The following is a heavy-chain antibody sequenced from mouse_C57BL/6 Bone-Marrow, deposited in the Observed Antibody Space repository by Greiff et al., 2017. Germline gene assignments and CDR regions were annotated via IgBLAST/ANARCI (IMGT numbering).Heavy chain of an antibody. CDR2: FHPYNDDT. CDR3: ARGGNYGGYCFDY. CDR1: GYTFTTYP. D-gene: IGHD2-1*01. J-gene: IGHJ2*01. Sequence: VQLQQSGAELVKPGASVKMSCKASGYTFTTYPIEWMKQNHGKSLEWIGNFHPYNDDTKYNEKFKGKATLTVEKSYSTVYLELSRFTSDDSAVDYVARGGNYGGYCFDYWGQGTTLTVSS. V-gene: IGHV1-47*01.